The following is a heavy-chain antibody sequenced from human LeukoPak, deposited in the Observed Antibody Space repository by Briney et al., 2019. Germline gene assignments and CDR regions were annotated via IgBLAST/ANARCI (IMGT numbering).Heavy chain of an antibody. CDR2: ISGSSIYI. Sequence: GGSLRLSCAASGITFSTYSMNWVRQAPGKGLEWFSSISGSSIYIYYADSVKGRFTISRDNAKNTLYLQLNSLRAEDTAVYYCASDPPYHDGSGYYCDYWGQGTLVTVSS. J-gene: IGHJ4*02. CDR3: ASDPPYHDGSGYYCDY. CDR1: GITFSTYS. D-gene: IGHD3-22*01. V-gene: IGHV3-21*06.